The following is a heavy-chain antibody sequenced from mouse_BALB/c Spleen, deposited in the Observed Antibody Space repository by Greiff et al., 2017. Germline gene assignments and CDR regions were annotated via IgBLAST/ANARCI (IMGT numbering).Heavy chain of an antibody. CDR1: GYTFTDYN. CDR3: ARTDYYGSYWYFDV. Sequence: VQLQQSGPELVKPGASVKIPCKASGYTFTDYNMDWVKQSHGKSLEWIGDINPNNGGTIYNQKFKGKATLTVDKSSSTAYMELRSLTSEDTAVYYCARTDYYGSYWYFDVWGAGTTVTVS. CDR2: INPNNGGT. V-gene: IGHV1-18*01. D-gene: IGHD1-1*01. J-gene: IGHJ1*01.